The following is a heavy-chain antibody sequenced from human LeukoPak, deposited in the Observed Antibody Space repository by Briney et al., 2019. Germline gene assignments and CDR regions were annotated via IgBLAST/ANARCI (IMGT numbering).Heavy chain of an antibody. CDR2: ISYDGSNK. CDR1: GFTFSSYA. J-gene: IGHJ4*02. D-gene: IGHD3-10*01. V-gene: IGHV3-30*04. CDR3: ARDVGSGSYLDY. Sequence: SGGSLRLSCAAPGFTFSSYAMHWVRQAPGKGLEGVAVISYDGSNKYYADSVKGRFTISRDNSKNTLYLQMNSLRAEDTAVYYCARDVGSGSYLDYWGQGTLVTVSS.